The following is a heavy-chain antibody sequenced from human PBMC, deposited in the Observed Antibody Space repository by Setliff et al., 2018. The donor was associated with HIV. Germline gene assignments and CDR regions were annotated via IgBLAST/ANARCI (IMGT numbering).Heavy chain of an antibody. V-gene: IGHV1-58*01. CDR2: IVVGSGNT. J-gene: IGHJ3*02. CDR1: GFTFTNSA. Sequence: SVKVSCKASGFTFTNSAVQWVRQARGQRLEWIGWIVVGSGNTNYAQKFQERVTITSDMSTSGAYMELSGLRTEDTAVYYCAADPQTGTTSYDAFDIWGQGTVVTVS. CDR3: AADPQTGTTSYDAFDI. D-gene: IGHD1-7*01.